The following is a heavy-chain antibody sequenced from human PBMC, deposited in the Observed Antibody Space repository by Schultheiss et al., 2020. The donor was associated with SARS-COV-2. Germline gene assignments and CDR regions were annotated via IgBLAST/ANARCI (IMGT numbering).Heavy chain of an antibody. CDR3: ARLRYYYYGMDV. V-gene: IGHV4-39*07. CDR1: GGSISSGGYY. J-gene: IGHJ6*02. CDR2: IYHSGRT. Sequence: SETLSLTCTVSGGSISSGGYYWGWIRQPPGKGLEWIGSIYHSGRTYYNLSVKSRVTISVDTSKNQFSLKLSSVTAADTAVYYCARLRYYYYGMDVWGQGTTVTVSS.